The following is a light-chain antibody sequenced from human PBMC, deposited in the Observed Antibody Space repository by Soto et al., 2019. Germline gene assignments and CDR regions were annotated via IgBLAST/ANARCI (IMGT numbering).Light chain of an antibody. CDR2: DAS. J-gene: IGKJ4*01. V-gene: IGKV1-33*01. Sequence: DIQMTQSPSSLSASVGDRVTITCQATQDISNYLNWYQQKPGKAPKLLIYDASNLEIGVPSRFSGRGSGTEFTFTISSLQPEDIATYYCQQYDNLLTFGGGTKVEIK. CDR1: QDISNY. CDR3: QQYDNLLT.